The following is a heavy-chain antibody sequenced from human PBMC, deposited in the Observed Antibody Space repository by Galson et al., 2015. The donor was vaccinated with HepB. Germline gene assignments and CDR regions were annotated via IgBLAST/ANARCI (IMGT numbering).Heavy chain of an antibody. D-gene: IGHD4-17*01. J-gene: IGHJ3*02. CDR3: ARLHDSGAHFDI. V-gene: IGHV1-2*04. CDR2: INPISGGT. Sequence: SVKVSCKASGYSFAGYYIHWVRRAPGRGLEWMGWINPISGGTNSALKFQGWVTMTRDTSVNTAYMELSRLRSGDTAVYFCARLHDSGAHFDIWGQGTTVTVSS. CDR1: GYSFAGYY.